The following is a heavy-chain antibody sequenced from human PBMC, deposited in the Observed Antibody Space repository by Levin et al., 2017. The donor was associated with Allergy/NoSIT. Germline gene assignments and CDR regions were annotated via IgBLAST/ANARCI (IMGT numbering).Heavy chain of an antibody. CDR2: IYYSGST. V-gene: IGHV4-30-4*01. J-gene: IGHJ4*02. CDR1: GGSISSVDYY. D-gene: IGHD4-17*01. CDR3: ARDSDGDRSLSY. Sequence: SCTVSGGSISSVDYYWSWLRQRPGKGLECIGYIYYSGSTYYNPSLKSRVTISVDTSKNQFSLKLSSGTAADTAVYYCARDSDGDRSLSYWGQGTLVTVSA.